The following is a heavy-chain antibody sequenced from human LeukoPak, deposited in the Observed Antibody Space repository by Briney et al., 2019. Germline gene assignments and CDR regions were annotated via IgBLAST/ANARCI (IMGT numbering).Heavy chain of an antibody. V-gene: IGHV1-46*01. CDR1: GYTFTSYY. J-gene: IGHJ2*01. CDR3: VRGASSVAALNPFWYFDL. Sequence: ASVKVSCKASGYTFTSYYMHWVRQGPGQGLEWMGIINPSGGSTSYAQKFQGRVTMTRDTSTNTVYMELSSLRSEDTAVFYCVRGASSVAALNPFWYFDLWGRGTLVTVSS. D-gene: IGHD6-6*01. CDR2: INPSGGST.